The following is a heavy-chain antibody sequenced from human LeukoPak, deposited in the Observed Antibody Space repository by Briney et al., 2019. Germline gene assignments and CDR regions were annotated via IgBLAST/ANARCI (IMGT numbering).Heavy chain of an antibody. Sequence: SETLSLTCAVYGGSFSGYYWSWIRQPPGKGLEWIGEINHSGSTNYNPSLKGRVTISVDTSKNQFSLKLSSVTAADTAVYYCARGLNYDFWSGYYYEGWPNWFDPWGQGTLVTVSS. CDR3: ARGLNYDFWSGYYYEGWPNWFDP. J-gene: IGHJ5*02. CDR2: INHSGST. D-gene: IGHD3-3*01. CDR1: GGSFSGYY. V-gene: IGHV4-34*01.